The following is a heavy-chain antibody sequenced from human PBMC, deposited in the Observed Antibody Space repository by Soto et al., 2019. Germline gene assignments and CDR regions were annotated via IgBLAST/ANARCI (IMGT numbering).Heavy chain of an antibody. V-gene: IGHV6-1*01. CDR2: TYYRSKWDN. Sequence: SQTLSLTCAISGDSFSSNSAAWNWIRQSPSRGLEWLGRTYYRSKWDNDYAVSVKSRITINPDTSKNQFSLQLNSVTPEDTAVYYCAREFRVRSVRAQTAERNWFDPCGRGTLVTVSS. CDR3: AREFRVRSVRAQTAERNWFDP. D-gene: IGHD1-1*01. CDR1: GDSFSSNSAA. J-gene: IGHJ5*01.